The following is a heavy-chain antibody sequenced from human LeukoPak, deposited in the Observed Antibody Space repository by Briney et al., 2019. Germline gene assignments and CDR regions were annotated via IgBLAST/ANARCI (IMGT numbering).Heavy chain of an antibody. D-gene: IGHD1-14*01. Sequence: SETLSLTCAVYGGSFSGYYWSWIRQPPGKGLEWIGEINHSGSTNYNPSLKSRVTISVDTSKNQFCLKLSSVTAADTAVYYCASLAAGPHGDYWGQGTLVTVSS. CDR3: ASLAAGPHGDY. V-gene: IGHV4-34*01. CDR1: GGSFSGYY. J-gene: IGHJ4*02. CDR2: INHSGST.